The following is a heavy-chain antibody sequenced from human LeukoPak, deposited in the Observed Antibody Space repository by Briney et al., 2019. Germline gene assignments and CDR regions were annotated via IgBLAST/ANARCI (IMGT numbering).Heavy chain of an antibody. V-gene: IGHV3-48*01. CDR2: ISSSSSTI. D-gene: IGHD1-20*01. Sequence: RGSLRLSCAASGITFNWSWMNWVRQAPGKGLEWVSYISSSSSTIYYADSVKGRFTISRDNAKNSLYLQMNSLRAEDTAVYYCARGGYNWNDGNWFDPWGQGTLVTVSS. CDR3: ARGGYNWNDGNWFDP. J-gene: IGHJ5*02. CDR1: GITFNWSW.